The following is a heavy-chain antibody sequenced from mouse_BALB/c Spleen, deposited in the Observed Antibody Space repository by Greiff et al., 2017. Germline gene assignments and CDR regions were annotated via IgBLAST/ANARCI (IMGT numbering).Heavy chain of an antibody. CDR3: ARNYRYYFDY. J-gene: IGHJ2*01. Sequence: EVQLVESGGGLVKPGGSLKLSCAASGFTFSSYAMSWVRQSPEKRLEWVAEISSGGSYTYYPDTVTGRFTISRDNAKNTLYLEMSSLRSEDTAMYYCARNYRYYFDYWGQGTTLTVSS. D-gene: IGHD2-14*01. CDR1: GFTFSSYA. CDR2: ISSGGSYT. V-gene: IGHV5-9-4*01.